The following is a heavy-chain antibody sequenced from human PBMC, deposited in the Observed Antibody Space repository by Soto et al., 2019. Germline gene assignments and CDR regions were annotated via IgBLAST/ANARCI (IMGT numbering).Heavy chain of an antibody. J-gene: IGHJ4*02. V-gene: IGHV3-23*01. D-gene: IGHD3-10*01. CDR2: IPDNGGDT. CDR3: ARGSTDSYPGSRIFDF. CDR1: RITLGSRA. Sequence: PGGTLRLSGVASRITLGSRAMSCVRHAPGEGLKWVSTIPDNGGDTKYADSVRGRFTMSRDNSKKTLYLQMNSLRVEDSALYYCARGSTDSYPGSRIFDFWGRGPLVTVFS.